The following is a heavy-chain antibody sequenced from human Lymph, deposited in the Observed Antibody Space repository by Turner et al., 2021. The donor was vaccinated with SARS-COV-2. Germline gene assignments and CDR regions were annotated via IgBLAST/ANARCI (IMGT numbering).Heavy chain of an antibody. CDR3: ARDLGTYGMDV. Sequence: EVQLVETGGGLIQPGGSLRLSCAASGIIVSRNYMNWVRQAPGKGLEWDSVIYSVGTTYYADSVKGRFTISRDNSKNTLYLQMNSLRVEDTAVYYCARDLGTYGMDVWGQGTTVTVSS. CDR2: IYSVGTT. J-gene: IGHJ6*02. D-gene: IGHD6-13*01. V-gene: IGHV3-53*02. CDR1: GIIVSRNY.